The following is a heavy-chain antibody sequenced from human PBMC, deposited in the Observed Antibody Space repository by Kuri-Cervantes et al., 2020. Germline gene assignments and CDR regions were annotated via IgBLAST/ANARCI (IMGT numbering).Heavy chain of an antibody. CDR1: GGSINSGSSY. CDR2: IYTSGST. CDR3: ARGRWADY. D-gene: IGHD3-16*01. V-gene: IGHV4-61*02. Sequence: SETLSLTCTVSGGSINSGSSYWSWIRQPAGRGLEWIGRIYTSGSTNYNPSLKSRVTISIDTSKDQFSLKLRSVTAADTAVYYCARGRWADYWGQGTLVTVSS. J-gene: IGHJ4*02.